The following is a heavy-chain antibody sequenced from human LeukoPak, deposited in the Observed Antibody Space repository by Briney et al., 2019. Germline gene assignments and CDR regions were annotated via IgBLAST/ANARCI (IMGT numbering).Heavy chain of an antibody. CDR1: GGSISSSSYY. D-gene: IGHD1-26*01. CDR2: IYYSGST. V-gene: IGHV4-39*07. J-gene: IGHJ4*02. CDR3: ARGDGGSDNFDY. Sequence: SETLSLTCTVSGGSISSSSYYWGWIRQPPGKGLEWFGSIYYSGSTYYNPSLKSRVTISVDTSKNQFSLKLSSVTAADTAVYYCARGDGGSDNFDYWGQGTLVTVSS.